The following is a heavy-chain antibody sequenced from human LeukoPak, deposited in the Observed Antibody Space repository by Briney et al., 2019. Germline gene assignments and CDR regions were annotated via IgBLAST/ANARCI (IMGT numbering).Heavy chain of an antibody. CDR1: GFTFGSYG. D-gene: IGHD3-22*01. CDR2: ITPNADRT. J-gene: IGHJ1*01. V-gene: IGHV3-23*01. CDR3: AIMHGYYDGSGYWVQ. Sequence: GGSLRLSCAASGFTFGSYGMNWVRQAPGKGLEWVSFITPNADRTSYADSVEGRFTISRDNPGNTLYMQMNSLRDEDTALYYCAIMHGYYDGSGYWVQWGQGTLVTVSS.